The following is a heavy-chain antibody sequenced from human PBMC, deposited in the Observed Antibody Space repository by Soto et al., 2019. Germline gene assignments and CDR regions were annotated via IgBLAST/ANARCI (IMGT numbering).Heavy chain of an antibody. CDR1: GGSISSSSYY. J-gene: IGHJ5*02. D-gene: IGHD2-2*01. V-gene: IGHV4-39*01. Sequence: QLQLQESGPGLVKPSETLSLTCTVSGGSISSSSYYWGWIRQPPGKGLEWIGSIYYSGSTYYNPSLKSRVTRSVDTSKNQFSLKLSSVTAADTAVYYCARLRAGGYCSSTSCYPFDPWGQGTLVTVSS. CDR3: ARLRAGGYCSSTSCYPFDP. CDR2: IYYSGST.